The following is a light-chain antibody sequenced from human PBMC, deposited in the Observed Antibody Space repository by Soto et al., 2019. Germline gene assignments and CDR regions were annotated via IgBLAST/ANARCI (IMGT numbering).Light chain of an antibody. CDR1: SSDVGSYNL. CDR2: EGS. J-gene: IGLJ1*01. V-gene: IGLV2-23*01. Sequence: QADLTEPASVSGSPGQSITISCTGTSSDVGSYNLVSWYQQHPGKAPKLMIYEGSKRPSGVSNRFSGSKSGNTASLTISGLQAEDEADYYCCSYAGSSTYVFGPGTKVTVL. CDR3: CSYAGSSTYV.